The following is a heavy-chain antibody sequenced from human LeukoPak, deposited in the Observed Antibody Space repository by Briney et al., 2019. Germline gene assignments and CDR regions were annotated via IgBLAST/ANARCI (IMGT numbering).Heavy chain of an antibody. CDR2: INPSGGST. D-gene: IGHD3-9*01. J-gene: IGHJ4*02. Sequence: ASVKVSCKASGYTFTSYYMHWVRQAPGQGLEWMGIINPSGGSTSYAQKFQGRVTMTRDTSTSTVYMELSSLRSEDTAVYYCARAYYDILTGYYADYFDYWGQGTLVTVSS. CDR1: GYTFTSYY. V-gene: IGHV1-46*01. CDR3: ARAYYDILTGYYADYFDY.